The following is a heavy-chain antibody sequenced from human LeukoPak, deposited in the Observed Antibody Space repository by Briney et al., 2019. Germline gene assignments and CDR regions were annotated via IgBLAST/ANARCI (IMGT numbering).Heavy chain of an antibody. CDR3: ARDRRSYYDFWSGYYTDYYYYYMDV. J-gene: IGHJ6*03. Sequence: ASVKVSCKASGYTFTSYYMHWVRQAPGQGLEWMGWINPNSGGTNYAPKFQGRVSMTRDTSISTAYMELSRLRSDDTAVYYCARDRRSYYDFWSGYYTDYYYYYMDVWGKGTTVTVSS. CDR1: GYTFTSYY. D-gene: IGHD3-3*01. CDR2: INPNSGGT. V-gene: IGHV1-2*02.